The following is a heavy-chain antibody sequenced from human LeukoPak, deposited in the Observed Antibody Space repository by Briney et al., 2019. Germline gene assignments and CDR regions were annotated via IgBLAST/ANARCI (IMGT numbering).Heavy chain of an antibody. CDR1: GYTFTGYY. J-gene: IGHJ5*02. CDR2: INPNSGGT. Sequence: ASVTVSFKASGYTFTGYYMHWVRQAPGQGLEWMGWINPNSGGTNYAQKFQGRVTMTRDTSISTAYMELSRLRSDDTAVYYCARDGYCSSTSCFLVDPWGQGTLVTVSS. V-gene: IGHV1-2*02. D-gene: IGHD2-2*03. CDR3: ARDGYCSSTSCFLVDP.